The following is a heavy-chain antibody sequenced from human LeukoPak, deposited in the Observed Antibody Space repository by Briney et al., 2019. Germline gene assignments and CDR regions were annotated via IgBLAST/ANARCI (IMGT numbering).Heavy chain of an antibody. D-gene: IGHD3-22*01. CDR2: ISSSSSYI. J-gene: IGHJ5*02. CDR3: ARDLFSYYYDSSDNWFDP. V-gene: IGHV3-21*01. CDR1: GFTFSSYS. Sequence: KSGGSLRLSCAASGFTFSSYSMNWVRQAPGKGLEWVSSISSSSSYIYYADSAKGRFTISRDNAKNSLYLQMNSLRAEDTAVYYCARDLFSYYYDSSDNWFDPWGQGTLVTVSS.